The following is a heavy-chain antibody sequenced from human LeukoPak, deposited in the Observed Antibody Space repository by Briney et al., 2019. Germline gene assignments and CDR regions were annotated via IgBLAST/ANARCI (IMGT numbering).Heavy chain of an antibody. D-gene: IGHD3-22*01. J-gene: IGHJ4*02. CDR2: ISGSGGST. CDR1: GFTFSSYA. Sequence: PAGSLTLSCAASGFTFSSYAMSWVRQPPGKGLEWVSAISGSGGSTYYADSVKGRFTISRDNSKNTLYLQMLSLRAEDTAVYYCAKGPFYDSSGFLFGYWGQGTLVTVSS. CDR3: AKGPFYDSSGFLFGY. V-gene: IGHV3-23*01.